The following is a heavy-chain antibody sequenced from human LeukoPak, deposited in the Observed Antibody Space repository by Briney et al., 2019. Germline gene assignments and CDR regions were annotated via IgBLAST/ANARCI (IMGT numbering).Heavy chain of an antibody. CDR3: AREPTLTYYYYMDV. Sequence: SETLSLTCTVSGYSISSGYYWDWIRQPPGKGLEWIGSIYHSGSTYYNSSLKSRVTISIDTSKNQFSLKLTSVTAADTAMYYCAREPTLTYYYYMDVWGKGTTVIASS. V-gene: IGHV4-38-2*02. D-gene: IGHD4-17*01. J-gene: IGHJ6*03. CDR1: GYSISSGYY. CDR2: IYHSGST.